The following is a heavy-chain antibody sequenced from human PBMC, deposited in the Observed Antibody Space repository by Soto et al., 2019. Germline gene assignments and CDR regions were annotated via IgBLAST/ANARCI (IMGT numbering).Heavy chain of an antibody. J-gene: IGHJ4*02. CDR2: IYSSGTT. V-gene: IGHV3-53*01. CDR1: GFTFSDHQ. D-gene: IGHD3-9*01. CDR3: ARAGSPFHSDSTGYWGFDY. Sequence: EVQLVESGGGLIQPGGSLRLSCAASGFTFSDHQMNWVRQAPGRGLEWVSVIYSSGTTYYGDSVKGQFTISRDNSKNTLYLQMNSLRTEDTALYYCARAGSPFHSDSTGYWGFDYWGQGTLVTVSS.